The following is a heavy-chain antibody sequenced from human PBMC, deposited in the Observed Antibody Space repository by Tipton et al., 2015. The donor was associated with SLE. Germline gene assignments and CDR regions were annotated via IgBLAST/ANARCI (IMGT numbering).Heavy chain of an antibody. Sequence: TLSLTCTVSGASVSSFCWNWIRQSPGKGLEWIACVCNSVSTNYDPSLKSRGTISVDTSKNHFSLELTSVTAADTAVYYCARQRLRLLSPLDDWGQGTLVTVSS. CDR1: GASVSSFC. V-gene: IGHV4-59*08. J-gene: IGHJ4*02. D-gene: IGHD3-10*01. CDR2: VCNSVST. CDR3: ARQRLRLLSPLDD.